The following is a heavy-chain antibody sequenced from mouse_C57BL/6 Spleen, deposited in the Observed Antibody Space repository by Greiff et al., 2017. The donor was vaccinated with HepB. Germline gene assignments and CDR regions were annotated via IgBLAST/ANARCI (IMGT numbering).Heavy chain of an antibody. Sequence: QVQLKESGPGLVQPSQSLSITCTVSGFSLTSYGVHWVRQSPGKGLEWLGVIWSGGSTDYNAAFISRLSISKDNSKSQVFFKMNSLQADDTAIYYCARRGYYGKKDYYAMDYWGQGTSVTVSS. CDR3: ARRGYYGKKDYYAMDY. D-gene: IGHD2-1*01. V-gene: IGHV2-2*01. CDR1: GFSLTSYG. J-gene: IGHJ4*01. CDR2: IWSGGST.